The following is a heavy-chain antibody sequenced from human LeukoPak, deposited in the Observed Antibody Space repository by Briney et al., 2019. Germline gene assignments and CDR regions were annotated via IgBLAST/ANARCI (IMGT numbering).Heavy chain of an antibody. D-gene: IGHD3-3*01. J-gene: IGHJ4*02. CDR2: IISILGIA. CDR3: ARDLSRSTTTKRNTLFGVVTPPKY. Sequence: GASVNVSCQASVGTFSSYAISWVRQAPAQGLEWMGMIISILGIANYAQKFQDRVTITADKPTSTAYMELSSLRSEDTAVYYCARDLSRSTTTKRNTLFGVVTPPKYWGQGTLVTVSS. V-gene: IGHV1-69*04. CDR1: VGTFSSYA.